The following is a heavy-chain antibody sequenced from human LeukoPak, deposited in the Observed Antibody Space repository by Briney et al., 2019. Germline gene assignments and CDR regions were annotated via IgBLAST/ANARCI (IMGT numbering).Heavy chain of an antibody. CDR3: PRVARGYYYYYYMDV. V-gene: IGHV3-74*01. CDR1: GFTFSSYW. J-gene: IGHJ6*03. CDR2: INNDGSST. Sequence: GGSLRLSCGASGFTFSSYWMHWVRQAPGKGLVGVSRINNDGSSTSYADSVQGRFTISRDNDKNTLYLQVNSLRAEDRDVYYCPRVARGYYYYYYMDVWGKGTTVTVSS. D-gene: IGHD3-10*01.